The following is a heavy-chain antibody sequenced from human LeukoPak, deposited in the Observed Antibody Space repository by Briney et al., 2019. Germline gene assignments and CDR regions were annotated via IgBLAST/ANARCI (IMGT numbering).Heavy chain of an antibody. J-gene: IGHJ4*02. Sequence: GESLRLSCVGSGFTFDDFSLNWVRQAPGKGLEWVSSISSQSLYIYYADSVKGRFTISRDNAKNSLYLQMNSLRAEDTAVYYCARSGWYYDILTGFDYWGQGTQVTVSS. CDR3: ARSGWYYDILTGFDY. CDR1: GFTFDDFS. D-gene: IGHD3-9*01. CDR2: ISSQSLYI. V-gene: IGHV3-21*01.